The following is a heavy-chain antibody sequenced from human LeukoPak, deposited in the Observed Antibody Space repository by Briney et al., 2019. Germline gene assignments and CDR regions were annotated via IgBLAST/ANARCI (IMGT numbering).Heavy chain of an antibody. J-gene: IGHJ6*02. V-gene: IGHV4-59*01. CDR2: IYYSGST. D-gene: IGHD2-15*01. CDR1: GGSISSYY. CDR3: AREGCSGGSCYSEGYYYYGMDV. Sequence: SETLSLTCTGSGGSISSYYWSWIRQPPGKGLEWIGYIYYSGSTNYNPSLKSRVTISVDTSKNQFSLKLSSVTAADTAVYYCAREGCSGGSCYSEGYYYYGMDVWGQGTTVTVSS.